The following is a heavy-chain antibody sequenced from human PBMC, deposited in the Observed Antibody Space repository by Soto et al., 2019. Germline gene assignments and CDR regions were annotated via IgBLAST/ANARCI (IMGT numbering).Heavy chain of an antibody. J-gene: IGHJ6*02. Sequence: AASVKVSCKASGYTFTGYYMHWVRQAPGQGLEWMGWINPNSGGTNYAQKFQGWVTMTRDTSISTAYMELSRLRSDDTAVYYCARATDYYGSGSYYYYGMDVWGQGTTVTVSS. CDR1: GYTFTGYY. CDR2: INPNSGGT. D-gene: IGHD3-10*01. V-gene: IGHV1-2*04. CDR3: ARATDYYGSGSYYYYGMDV.